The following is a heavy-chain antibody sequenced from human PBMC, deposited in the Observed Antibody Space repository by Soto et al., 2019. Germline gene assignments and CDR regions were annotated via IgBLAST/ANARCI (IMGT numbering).Heavy chain of an antibody. V-gene: IGHV3-30-3*01. CDR2: ISYDGSNK. Sequence: QVQLVESGGGVVQPGRSLRLSCAASGFTFSSYAMHWVRQAPGKGLEWVAVISYDGSNKYYADSVKGRFTISRDNSKNTLYLQMNSLRAEDTAVYYCARDLVAAGGWEIYYYYGIDVWGQGTTVTGSS. CDR1: GFTFSSYA. CDR3: ARDLVAAGGWEIYYYYGIDV. D-gene: IGHD2-15*01. J-gene: IGHJ6*02.